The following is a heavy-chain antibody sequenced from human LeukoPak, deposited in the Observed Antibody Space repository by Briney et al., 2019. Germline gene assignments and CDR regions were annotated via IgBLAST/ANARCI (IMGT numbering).Heavy chain of an antibody. CDR1: GYSFTNYY. Sequence: ASVTVSCKASGYSFTNYYLHWVRQAPGQGLEWMGIIDPSGGSTSYAQKFQGRVTMTRDTATSTVYMELSSLRSEDTAVYYCARVVYSGTSRGALDYWGQGTLVTVSS. CDR3: ARVVYSGTSRGALDY. CDR2: IDPSGGST. V-gene: IGHV1-46*01. J-gene: IGHJ4*02. D-gene: IGHD1-26*01.